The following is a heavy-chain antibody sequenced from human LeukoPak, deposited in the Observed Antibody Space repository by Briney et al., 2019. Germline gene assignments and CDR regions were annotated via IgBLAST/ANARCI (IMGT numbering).Heavy chain of an antibody. CDR1: GGTFSSYA. CDR3: AKAPKFIYYYDSSGSPLPDY. V-gene: IGHV1-69*05. J-gene: IGHJ4*02. Sequence: SVKVSCKASGGTFSSYAISWVRQAPGQGLEWMGGIIPIFGKANYAQKFQGRVTMTRNTSISTAYMELSSLRAEDTAVYYCAKAPKFIYYYDSSGSPLPDYWGQGTLVTVFS. CDR2: IIPIFGKA. D-gene: IGHD3-22*01.